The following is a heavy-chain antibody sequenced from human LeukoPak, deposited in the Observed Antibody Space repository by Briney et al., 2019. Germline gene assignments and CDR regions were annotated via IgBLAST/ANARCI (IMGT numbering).Heavy chain of an antibody. CDR1: GFTFSSYA. D-gene: IGHD3-3*01. CDR2: FSGSGGST. CDR3: AKPRSAESPFDY. V-gene: IGHV3-23*01. J-gene: IGHJ4*02. Sequence: GGSLRLSCAASGFTFSSYAMSWVRQAPGKGLEWVSGFSGSGGSTYYADSVQGRFTISRDNSKNTLYLQMNSPRAEDTAVYYCAKPRSAESPFDYWGQGTLVTVSS.